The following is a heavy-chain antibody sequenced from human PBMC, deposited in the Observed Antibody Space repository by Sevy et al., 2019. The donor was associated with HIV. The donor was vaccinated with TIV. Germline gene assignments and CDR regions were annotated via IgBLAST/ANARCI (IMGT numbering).Heavy chain of an antibody. D-gene: IGHD3-22*01. CDR1: GFTFSSYA. J-gene: IGHJ4*02. V-gene: IGHV3-23*01. Sequence: GSLRLSCAASGFTFSSYAMTWVRRAPGKGLEWVSGISGSGYSTYYADSVKGRFTISRDNSKNTLYLQMNSLRAEDTAVYYCAKEGGGYNYDSSGLFDYWGQGTLVTVSS. CDR3: AKEGGGYNYDSSGLFDY. CDR2: ISGSGYST.